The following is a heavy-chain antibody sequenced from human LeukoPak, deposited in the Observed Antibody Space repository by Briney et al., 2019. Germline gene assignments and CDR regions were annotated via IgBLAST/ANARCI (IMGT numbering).Heavy chain of an antibody. J-gene: IGHJ6*02. V-gene: IGHV1-24*01. Sequence: ASVKVSCKVSGYTLTELSMHWVRQAPGKGLEWMGGLDPEDGETIYAQKFQGRVTMTEDTSTDTAYMELSSLRSEDTAVYYCARVGYDYYGMDVWGQGTTVTVSS. D-gene: IGHD3-16*01. CDR2: LDPEDGET. CDR1: GYTLTELS. CDR3: ARVGYDYYGMDV.